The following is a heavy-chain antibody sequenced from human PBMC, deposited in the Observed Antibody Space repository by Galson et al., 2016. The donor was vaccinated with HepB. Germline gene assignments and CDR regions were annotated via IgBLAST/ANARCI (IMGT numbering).Heavy chain of an antibody. D-gene: IGHD2-2*02. Sequence: SLRLSCAASGFSFSAYWMSWVRQAPGKRPEWVANIRGDAADEYYADSVKGRFTISRDNDKNSLYLQMNSLRAEDAAFYYCARGVCNSATCYTIWFDPWGQGTLVTVSS. V-gene: IGHV3-7*03. CDR1: GFSFSAYW. CDR2: IRGDAADE. J-gene: IGHJ5*02. CDR3: ARGVCNSATCYTIWFDP.